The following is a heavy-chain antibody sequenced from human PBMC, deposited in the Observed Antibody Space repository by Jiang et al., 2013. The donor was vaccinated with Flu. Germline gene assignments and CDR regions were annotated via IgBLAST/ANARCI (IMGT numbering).Heavy chain of an antibody. Sequence: LLKPSETLSLTCTVSGGSISSYYWSWIRQPPGKGLEWIGYIYYSGSTNYNPSLKSRVTISVDTSKNQFSLKLSSVTAADTAVYYCARDGDSSSWYRSDAFDIWGQGTMVTVSS. CDR2: IYYSGST. CDR1: GGSISSYY. V-gene: IGHV4-59*01. D-gene: IGHD6-13*01. CDR3: ARDGDSSSWYRSDAFDI. J-gene: IGHJ3*02.